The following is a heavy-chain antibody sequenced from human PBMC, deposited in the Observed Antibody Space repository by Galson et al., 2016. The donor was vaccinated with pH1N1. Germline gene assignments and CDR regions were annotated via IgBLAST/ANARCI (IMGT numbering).Heavy chain of an antibody. CDR1: GFTFSSHW. Sequence: SLRLSCAASGFTFSSHWMTWVRQAPGKGLEWVANIDRTGIEKNYGDSVKGRFTISRDNSKNSLYLQMNSLRAEDTAVYYCEGGRAADYWGQGNLVTVSS. CDR2: IDRTGIEK. J-gene: IGHJ4*02. D-gene: IGHD3-16*01. CDR3: EGGRAADY. V-gene: IGHV3-7*01.